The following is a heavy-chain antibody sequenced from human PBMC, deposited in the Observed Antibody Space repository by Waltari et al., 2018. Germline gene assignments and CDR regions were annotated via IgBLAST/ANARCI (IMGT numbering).Heavy chain of an antibody. J-gene: IGHJ4*02. CDR3: ARGLYYYDSSGYYPYDY. CDR1: GYTFTGYY. V-gene: IGHV1-2*02. CDR2: INPNSGGT. D-gene: IGHD3-22*01. Sequence: QVQLVQSGAEVKKPGASVKVPCQASGYTFTGYYTHWVRQAPGQGLEWMGWINPNSGGTNYAQKFQGRVTMTRDTSISTAYMELSRLRSDDTAVYYCARGLYYYDSSGYYPYDYWGQGTLVTVSS.